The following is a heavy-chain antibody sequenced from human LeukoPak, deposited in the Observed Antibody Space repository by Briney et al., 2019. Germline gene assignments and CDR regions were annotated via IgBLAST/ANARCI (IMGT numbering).Heavy chain of an antibody. D-gene: IGHD1-26*01. J-gene: IGHJ4*02. V-gene: IGHV4-34*01. Sequence: PSETLSLTCAVYGGSFSGYYWSWIRQPPGKGLEWIGEINHSGSTNYNPSLKSRVPISVDTSKNQFSLKLSSVTAADTAVYYCARGPRLRTRSCLNWGEGTLVTVSS. CDR2: INHSGST. CDR1: GGSFSGYY. CDR3: ARGPRLRTRSCLN.